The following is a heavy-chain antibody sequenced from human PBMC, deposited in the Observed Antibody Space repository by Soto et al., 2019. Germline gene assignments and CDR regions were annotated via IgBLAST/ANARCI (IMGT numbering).Heavy chain of an antibody. V-gene: IGHV3-23*01. J-gene: IGHJ4*02. CDR2: ISGSGGST. Sequence: PGGSLRLSCAASGFTFSSYAMSWVRQAPGKGLEWVSAISGSGGSTYYADSVKGRFTISRDNSKNTLYLQMNSLRAEDTAVYYCALLSGYDEAPLDYWGQGTLVTVSS. D-gene: IGHD5-12*01. CDR1: GFTFSSYA. CDR3: ALLSGYDEAPLDY.